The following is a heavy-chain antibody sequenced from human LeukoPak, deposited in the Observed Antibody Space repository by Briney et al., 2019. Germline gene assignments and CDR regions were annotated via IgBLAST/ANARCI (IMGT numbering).Heavy chain of an antibody. J-gene: IGHJ4*01. Sequence: NPSETLSLTCAVYGGSFSGYYWTWIRQSPGKGPEWIGEIHQSGTTNYNSSLKGRVIISVDTSKNQFSLILNFVTAADTAKYYCARRGENGVLFCGGDCYSGYLDYWGHGNLVTVSS. CDR3: ARRGENGVLFCGGDCYSGYLDY. CDR1: GGSFSGYY. D-gene: IGHD2-21*02. CDR2: IHQSGTT. V-gene: IGHV4-34*01.